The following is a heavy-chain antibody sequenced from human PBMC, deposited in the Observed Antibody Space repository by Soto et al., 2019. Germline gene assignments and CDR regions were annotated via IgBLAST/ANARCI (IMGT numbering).Heavy chain of an antibody. J-gene: IGHJ4*02. CDR3: ARTSSAYYDFWSGYSDPFDY. CDR2: ISAYNGNT. V-gene: IGHV1-18*01. Sequence: ASVKVSCKASGYTFTSYGISWVRQAPGQGLEWMGWISAYNGNTNYAQKLQGRVTMTTDTSTSTAYMELRSLRSDDTAVYYCARTSSAYYDFWSGYSDPFDYWGQGTLVTVSS. CDR1: GYTFTSYG. D-gene: IGHD3-3*01.